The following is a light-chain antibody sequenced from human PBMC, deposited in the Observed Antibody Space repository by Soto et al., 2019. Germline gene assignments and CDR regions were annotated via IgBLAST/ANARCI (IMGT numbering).Light chain of an antibody. Sequence: QSVLTQPPSVSGAPGQRITISCTGSSSNIGAGFDVHWYQHLPGTAPKLLIFGNINRPSGVPDRFSASKSGSSASLAITGLQAEDEADYYCQSYDSRQRGWVFGGGTKVTVL. CDR3: QSYDSRQRGWV. CDR2: GNI. V-gene: IGLV1-40*01. J-gene: IGLJ3*02. CDR1: SSNIGAGFD.